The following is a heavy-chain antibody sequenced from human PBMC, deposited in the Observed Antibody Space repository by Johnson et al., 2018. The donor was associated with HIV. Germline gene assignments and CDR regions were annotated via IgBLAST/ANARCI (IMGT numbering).Heavy chain of an antibody. J-gene: IGHJ3*02. V-gene: IGHV3-30*02. Sequence: VPVVESGGGVVQPGGSLRLSCAASGFTFSSYGMHWVRQAPGKGLEWVAFIRYDGSNKYYADSVKGRFTISRDNSKNTLYLQMNSLRAEDTAVYYCARSGYCSSTSCPDDAFDIWGQGTMVTVSS. CDR1: GFTFSSYG. CDR3: ARSGYCSSTSCPDDAFDI. D-gene: IGHD2-2*01. CDR2: IRYDGSNK.